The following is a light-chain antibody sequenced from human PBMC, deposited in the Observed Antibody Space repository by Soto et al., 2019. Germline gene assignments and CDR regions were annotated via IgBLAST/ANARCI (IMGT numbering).Light chain of an antibody. CDR1: QSVLYSPNNKNY. CDR3: QHYYSTPFT. J-gene: IGKJ3*01. CDR2: WAS. V-gene: IGKV4-1*01. Sequence: DIVMTQSPDSLDVSLGERATITCQSSQSVLYSPNNKNYLAWYQQNPGQPPKLLISWASSRESGVPDRFSGSGSGTDFTLTISSLQAEDVAVYYCQHYYSTPFTFGPGTKVEIK.